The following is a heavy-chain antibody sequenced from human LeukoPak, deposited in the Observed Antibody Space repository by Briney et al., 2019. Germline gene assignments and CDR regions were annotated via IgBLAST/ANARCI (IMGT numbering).Heavy chain of an antibody. Sequence: GGSLRLSCAASGFTFSSYAMSWVRQAPGKGLEWVSAISGSGGSTYSAHSVKGRFTISRDNSKNTLYLQMNSLRAEDTAVYYCARYCDSSGYYWGHFDYWGQGTLVTVSS. CDR1: GFTFSSYA. D-gene: IGHD3-22*01. CDR3: ARYCDSSGYYWGHFDY. CDR2: ISGSGGST. V-gene: IGHV3-23*01. J-gene: IGHJ4*02.